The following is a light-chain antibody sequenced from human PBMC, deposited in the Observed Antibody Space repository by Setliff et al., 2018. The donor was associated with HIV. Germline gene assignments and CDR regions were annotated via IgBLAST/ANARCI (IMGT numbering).Light chain of an antibody. CDR2: DVS. CDR1: STTFGTYNY. J-gene: IGLJ1*01. V-gene: IGLV2-11*01. CDR3: CSNAARHTFYV. Sequence: QSALTQPRSVSGSPGQSVTIFCSGSSTTFGTYNYVSWYQQQPGKAPRLIIYDVSERPPGVPDRFSGSKSGNTASLTISGLQAEDEADYYCCSNAARHTFYVFGSGTKVTVL.